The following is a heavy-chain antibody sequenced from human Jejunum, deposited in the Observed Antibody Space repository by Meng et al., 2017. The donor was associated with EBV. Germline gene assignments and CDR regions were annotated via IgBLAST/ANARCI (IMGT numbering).Heavy chain of an antibody. Sequence: EVQLVQSGAEVKKPGATVKISCKVSGYMFTDYYIHWVQQAPGKGLEWMGLVDPEDGETMYAEKFQGRVTITADTSTDTAYMELSSLGSEDTAVYYCATGHYNWKYPDYWGHGTLVTVSS. CDR1: GYMFTDYY. D-gene: IGHD1-7*01. CDR2: VDPEDGET. CDR3: ATGHYNWKYPDY. J-gene: IGHJ4*01. V-gene: IGHV1-69-2*01.